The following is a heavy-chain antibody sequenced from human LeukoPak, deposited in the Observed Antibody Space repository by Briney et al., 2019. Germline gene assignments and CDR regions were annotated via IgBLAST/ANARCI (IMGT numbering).Heavy chain of an antibody. CDR2: INAGYGNT. CDR3: ARAYSSSWPGPFFDY. V-gene: IGHV1-3*03. Sequence: ASVKVSCKASGYTFTNYAIHWVRQAPGQRLEWMGLINAGYGNTRYSQEFQDRVTITRDTSASTTYMELSSLRSEDMALYYCARAYSSSWPGPFFDYWGQGSLVTVSS. CDR1: GYTFTNYA. J-gene: IGHJ4*02. D-gene: IGHD6-13*01.